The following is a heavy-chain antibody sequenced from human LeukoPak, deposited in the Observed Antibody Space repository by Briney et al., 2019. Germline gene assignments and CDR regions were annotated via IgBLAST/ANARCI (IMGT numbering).Heavy chain of an antibody. J-gene: IGHJ5*02. CDR3: ARALRLQWLVREGWFDP. D-gene: IGHD6-19*01. CDR1: GYTFTSYG. Sequence: ASVKVSCKASGYTFTSYGISWVRQAPGQGLEWMGWISAYNGNTNYAQKLQGRVTMTTDTSTSTAYMELRCLRSDDTAVYYCARALRLQWLVREGWFDPWGQGTLVTVSS. V-gene: IGHV1-18*04. CDR2: ISAYNGNT.